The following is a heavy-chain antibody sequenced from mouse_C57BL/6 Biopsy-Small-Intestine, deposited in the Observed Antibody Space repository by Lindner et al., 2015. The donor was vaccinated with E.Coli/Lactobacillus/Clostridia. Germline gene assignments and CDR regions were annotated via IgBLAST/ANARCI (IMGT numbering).Heavy chain of an antibody. Sequence: VQLQESGPELVKPGASVKICCKASSYSSTDYYIHWVKQSHGNFLDWIGYIYPYNGVSSQNHKFKGKATLTVDKSSRTAYMELRSLTFEDSAVYYCARSEGSSGFLDYWGQGTTLTVSS. J-gene: IGHJ2*01. CDR1: SYSSTDYY. CDR3: ARSEGSSGFLDY. CDR2: IYPYNGVS. V-gene: IGHV1-31*01. D-gene: IGHD3-2*02.